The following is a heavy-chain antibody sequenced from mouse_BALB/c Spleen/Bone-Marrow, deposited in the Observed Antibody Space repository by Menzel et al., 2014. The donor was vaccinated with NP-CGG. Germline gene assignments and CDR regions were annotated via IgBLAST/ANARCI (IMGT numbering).Heavy chain of an antibody. CDR2: IWSGGST. D-gene: IGHD2-14*01. J-gene: IGHJ2*01. CDR3: ARGEVRPFDY. CDR1: GFSLTSYG. V-gene: IGHV2-2*02. Sequence: VQLQQSGPGLVQPSQSLSITCTVSGFSLTSYGVHWVRQSPGKGLEWLGVIWSGGSTDYNAAFISRLSISKDNSKSQVFFKMNSLQANDTAIYYCARGEVRPFDYWGQGTTLTVPS.